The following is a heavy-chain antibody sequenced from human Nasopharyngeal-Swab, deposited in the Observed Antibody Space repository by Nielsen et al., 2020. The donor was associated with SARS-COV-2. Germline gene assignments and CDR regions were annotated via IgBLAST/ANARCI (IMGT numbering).Heavy chain of an antibody. D-gene: IGHD4-17*01. Sequence: WIRQPPGKGLEWVAVISYDGSNKYYADSVKGRFTISRDNSKNTPYLQMNSLRAEDTAVYYCASLPTVTTKGYGMDVWGQGTTVTVSS. V-gene: IGHV3-30*04. J-gene: IGHJ6*02. CDR2: ISYDGSNK. CDR3: ASLPTVTTKGYGMDV.